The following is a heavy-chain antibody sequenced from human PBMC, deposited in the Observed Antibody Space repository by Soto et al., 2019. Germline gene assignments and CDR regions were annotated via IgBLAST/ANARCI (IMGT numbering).Heavy chain of an antibody. CDR1: GGSISSSNW. D-gene: IGHD2-15*01. V-gene: IGHV4-4*02. CDR2: IYHSGAT. Sequence: QVQLQESGPGLVRPSGTLALTCAVSGGSISSSNWWNWVRQPPGKGLEWIGEIYHSGATNYNPSLTSRVTISVDKSKNQFSLKLSSVTAAETAVYYCARAVGYCSGGSCHGLDYWGQGTLVTVSS. CDR3: ARAVGYCSGGSCHGLDY. J-gene: IGHJ4*02.